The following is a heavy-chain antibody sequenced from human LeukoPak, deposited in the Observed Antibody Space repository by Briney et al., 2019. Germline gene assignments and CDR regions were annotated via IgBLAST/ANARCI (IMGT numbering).Heavy chain of an antibody. V-gene: IGHV4-4*02. CDR3: AREEYSSSSGSS. CDR1: GGSISSSNW. D-gene: IGHD6-6*01. J-gene: IGHJ4*02. CDR2: IYHSGST. Sequence: PSETLSLTCAVSGGSISSSNWWSWVRQPPGKGLEWIGEIYHSGSTNYNPSLKSRVTISVDRSKNQFSLKLSSVTAADTAVYYCAREEYSSSSGSSWGQGTLVTVSS.